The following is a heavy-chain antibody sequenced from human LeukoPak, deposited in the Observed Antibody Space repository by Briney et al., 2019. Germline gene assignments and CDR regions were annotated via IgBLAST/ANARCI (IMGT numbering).Heavy chain of an antibody. Sequence: GGSLRLSCAASGFTFSSYSMNWVRQAPGRGLEWVSSISSSSSYIYYADSVKGRFTISRDNAKNSLYLQMNSLRAEDTAVYYCASCSGGSCYSGRIDYWGQGTLVTVSS. V-gene: IGHV3-21*01. CDR2: ISSSSSYI. CDR1: GFTFSSYS. D-gene: IGHD2-15*01. J-gene: IGHJ4*02. CDR3: ASCSGGSCYSGRIDY.